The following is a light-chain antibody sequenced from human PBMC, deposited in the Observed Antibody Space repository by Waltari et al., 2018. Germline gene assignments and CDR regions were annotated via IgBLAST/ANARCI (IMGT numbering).Light chain of an antibody. Sequence: AIRITQSPSSLSASTGDRVTITCRASQGISSYLAWYQQKPGKAPKLLIYAASTLQSGVASRFSGSGSGTDFTLTISCLQSEDFATYYCQQYYSYPRAFGGGTKVEIK. V-gene: IGKV1-8*01. CDR2: AAS. CDR3: QQYYSYPRA. CDR1: QGISSY. J-gene: IGKJ4*01.